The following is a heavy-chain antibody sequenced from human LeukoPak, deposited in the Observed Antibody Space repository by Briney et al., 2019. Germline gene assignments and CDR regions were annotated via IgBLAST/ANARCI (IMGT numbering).Heavy chain of an antibody. D-gene: IGHD2-8*01. Sequence: SVKVSCKASGFTFTSSAMQWVRQARGQRLEWIGWIVVGSGNTNYAQKFQERVTITRDMSTSTAYMELSSLRFEDTAVYYCAAFPNCTNGVCFDYWGQGTLVTVSS. CDR2: IVVGSGNT. J-gene: IGHJ4*02. V-gene: IGHV1-58*02. CDR3: AAFPNCTNGVCFDY. CDR1: GFTFTSSA.